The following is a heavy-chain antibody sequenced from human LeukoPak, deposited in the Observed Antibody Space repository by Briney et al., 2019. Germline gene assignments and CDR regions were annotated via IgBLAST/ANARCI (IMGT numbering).Heavy chain of an antibody. V-gene: IGHV1-3*01. CDR1: GYTFTSYA. CDR3: ARWGLLWFGELLYPAFYYYYGMDV. D-gene: IGHD3-10*01. J-gene: IGHJ6*02. Sequence: ASVKVSCKASGYTFTSYAMHWVRQAPGQRLEWMGWINAGNGNTKYSQKFQGRVTITADESTSTAYMELSSLRSEDTAVYYCARWGLLWFGELLYPAFYYYYGMDVWGQGTTVTVSS. CDR2: INAGNGNT.